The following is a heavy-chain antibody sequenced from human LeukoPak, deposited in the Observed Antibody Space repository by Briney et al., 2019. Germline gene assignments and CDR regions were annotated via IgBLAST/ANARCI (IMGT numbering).Heavy chain of an antibody. CDR3: ARDNGLNWFDP. CDR1: GFTFSSYS. V-gene: IGHV3-66*01. CDR2: IYSGGST. J-gene: IGHJ5*02. D-gene: IGHD3-16*01. Sequence: GGSLRLSCAASGFTFSSYSMNWVRQAPGKGLEWVSVIYSGGSTYYADSVKGRFTISRDNSKNTLYLQMNSLRAEDTAVYYCARDNGLNWFDPWGQGTLVTVSS.